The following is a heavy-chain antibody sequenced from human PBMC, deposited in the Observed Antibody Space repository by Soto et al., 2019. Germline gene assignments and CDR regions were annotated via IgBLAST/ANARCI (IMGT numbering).Heavy chain of an antibody. V-gene: IGHV1-8*01. Sequence: QVQLVQSGAEVKKPGASVKVSCKASGYTFTSYDINWVRQATGQGLEWMGWMNPNSGNTGYAQKFRGRGTMTRNTSISTAHMELSSLRSEDTAVYYCARERTGTTSMDVWGQGTTVTVSS. D-gene: IGHD1-1*01. CDR3: ARERTGTTSMDV. CDR1: GYTFTSYD. CDR2: MNPNSGNT. J-gene: IGHJ6*02.